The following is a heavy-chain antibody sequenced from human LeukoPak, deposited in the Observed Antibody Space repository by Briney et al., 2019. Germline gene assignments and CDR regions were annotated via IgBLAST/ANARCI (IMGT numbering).Heavy chain of an antibody. Sequence: GEFLKISCKGSGYTFTNYWIGWVRPMPGRGLEWMGIIYPGDSDTRYSPSFQGQVTISADKSISTAYVQWSSLKASDTAMYYCARHGSLLSFDIWGQGTMVTVSS. CDR1: GYTFTNYW. CDR2: IYPGDSDT. D-gene: IGHD2-21*01. V-gene: IGHV5-51*01. J-gene: IGHJ3*02. CDR3: ARHGSLLSFDI.